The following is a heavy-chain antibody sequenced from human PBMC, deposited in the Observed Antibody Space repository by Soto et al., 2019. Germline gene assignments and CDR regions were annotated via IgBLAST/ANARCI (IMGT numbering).Heavy chain of an antibody. CDR3: AKTRVRGVFDAFDI. CDR1: GFTFNSYA. J-gene: IGHJ3*02. Sequence: QVQLVESGGGVVQPGRSLRLSCAASGFTFNSYAMHWVRQAPGKGLEWVAVISYDGSSKYYADSVKGRFTISRDNSKNTLYLQMNSLRAEDTAVYYCAKTRVRGVFDAFDIWGQGTMVTVSS. V-gene: IGHV3-30-3*02. D-gene: IGHD3-10*01. CDR2: ISYDGSSK.